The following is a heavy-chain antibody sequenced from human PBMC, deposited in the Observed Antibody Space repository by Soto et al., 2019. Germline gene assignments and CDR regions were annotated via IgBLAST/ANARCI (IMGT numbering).Heavy chain of an antibody. J-gene: IGHJ6*02. CDR1: GGTFSSYA. CDR2: IIPIFGTA. D-gene: IGHD2-15*01. CDR3: ASEVADTYYYYYGMDV. V-gene: IGHV1-69*01. Sequence: QVQLVQSGAEVKKPGSSVKVSCKATGGTFSSYAISWVRQAPGQGLEWMGGIIPIFGTANYAQKFQGRVTITVDEYTSTAYMELSSLRSEDTAVYYCASEVADTYYYYYGMDVWGQGTTVTVSS.